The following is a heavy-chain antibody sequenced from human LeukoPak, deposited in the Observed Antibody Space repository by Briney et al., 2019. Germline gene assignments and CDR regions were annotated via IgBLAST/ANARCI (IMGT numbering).Heavy chain of an antibody. Sequence: NSSETLSLTCTVSGASITSYYWNWIRQPPGMGLEWIGYFYYSGSDNYNPSLKSRITISVDTSKNQFSLKLSSVTAADTAVYYCVRGYCSGATCYHFDYWGQGTLVTVSS. CDR1: GASITSYY. CDR3: VRGYCSGATCYHFDY. D-gene: IGHD2-15*01. J-gene: IGHJ4*02. V-gene: IGHV4-59*01. CDR2: FYYSGSD.